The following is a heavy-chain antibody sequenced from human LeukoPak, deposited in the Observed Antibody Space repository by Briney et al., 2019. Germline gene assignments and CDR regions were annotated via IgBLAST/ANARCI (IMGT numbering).Heavy chain of an antibody. CDR2: INHSGST. CDR1: GGSFSGYY. CDR3: ALTGDLGY. V-gene: IGHV4-34*01. J-gene: IGHJ4*02. D-gene: IGHD7-27*01. Sequence: PSETLSLTCAVYGGSFSGYYWSWIRQPPGKGLEWIGEINHSGSTNYNPSLESRVTISVDTSKNQFSLKLSSVTAADTAVYYCALTGDLGYWGQGTLVTVSS.